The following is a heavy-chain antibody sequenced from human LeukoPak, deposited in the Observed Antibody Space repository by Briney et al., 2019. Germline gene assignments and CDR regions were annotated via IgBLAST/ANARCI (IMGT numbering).Heavy chain of an antibody. J-gene: IGHJ4*02. V-gene: IGHV1-69*13. CDR1: GGTFSSYA. Sequence: ASVKVSCKASGGTFSSYAISWVRQAPGQGLEWMGGIIPIFGTANYAQKFQGRVTITADESTSTAYIELSSLRSEDTAVYYCARAHLRGGGYYTYAFDYWGQGTLVTVSS. CDR2: IIPIFGTA. CDR3: ARAHLRGGGYYTYAFDY. D-gene: IGHD3-3*01.